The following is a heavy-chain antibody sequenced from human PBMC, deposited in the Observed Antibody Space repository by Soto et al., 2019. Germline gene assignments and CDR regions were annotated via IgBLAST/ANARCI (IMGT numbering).Heavy chain of an antibody. Sequence: EVQLVESGGVVVQPGGSLRLSCAASGFTFDDYTMHWVRQAPGKGLEWVSLISWDGGSTYYADSVKGRFTSSRDNSKNSLYLQMNSLRTEDTALYYCAKDSGGPPTFDYWGQGTLVTVSS. J-gene: IGHJ4*02. D-gene: IGHD3-16*01. CDR3: AKDSGGPPTFDY. CDR1: GFTFDDYT. V-gene: IGHV3-43*01. CDR2: ISWDGGST.